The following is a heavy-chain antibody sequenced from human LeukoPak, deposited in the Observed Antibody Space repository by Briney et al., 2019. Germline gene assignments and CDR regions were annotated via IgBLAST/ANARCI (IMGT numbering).Heavy chain of an antibody. CDR3: ARDLGIAAADTPFDY. J-gene: IGHJ4*02. D-gene: IGHD6-13*01. V-gene: IGHV4-4*07. CDR2: IYTSGST. Sequence: SETLSLTCTVSGGSISSYYWSWIRQPAGKGLEWIGRIYTSGSTSYNPSLKSRVTMSVDTSKNQFSLKLSSVTAADTAVYYCARDLGIAAADTPFDYWGQGTLVTVSS. CDR1: GGSISSYY.